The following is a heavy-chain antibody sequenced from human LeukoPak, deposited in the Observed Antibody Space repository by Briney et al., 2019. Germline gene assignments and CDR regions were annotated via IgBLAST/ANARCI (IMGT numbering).Heavy chain of an antibody. CDR3: ARVTGGRGEFDF. CDR2: ISAYNGNT. J-gene: IGHJ4*02. CDR1: GYTFTRYG. V-gene: IGHV1-18*01. D-gene: IGHD3-16*01. Sequence: ASVKVSCTASGYTFTRYGTSWVRQAPGQGLEWMGWISAYNGNTNYTPKLQGRVTMTTDTSTSTAYMELRSLRSDYTAVYYWARVTGGRGEFDFWGQGTLVTVSS.